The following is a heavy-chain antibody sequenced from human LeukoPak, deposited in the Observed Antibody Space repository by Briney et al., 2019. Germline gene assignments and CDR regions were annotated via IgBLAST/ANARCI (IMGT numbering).Heavy chain of an antibody. J-gene: IGHJ4*02. CDR3: ARAFVDIVAAGYFDY. CDR1: GFTFSSYG. Sequence: PGRSLRLACAASGFTFSSYGMHWVRQAPGKGLEWVAVIWYDGSNTYYADSVKGRFTISRDNSKNTLYLQMNSLRAEDTAVYYCARAFVDIVAAGYFDYWGQGTLVTVSS. D-gene: IGHD5-12*01. V-gene: IGHV3-33*01. CDR2: IWYDGSNT.